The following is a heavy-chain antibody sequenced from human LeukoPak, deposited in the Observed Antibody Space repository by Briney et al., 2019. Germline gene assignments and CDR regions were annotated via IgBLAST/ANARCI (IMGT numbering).Heavy chain of an antibody. D-gene: IGHD4-17*01. CDR2: IKKDGSEK. V-gene: IGHV3-7*01. J-gene: IGHJ4*02. Sequence: PGGSLRLSCAASGFTFSSYAMSWVRQAPGKGLEWVANIKKDGSEKYNVDSVKGRFTISRDNANNSLYLQMNSLRAEDTAVYYCARESKGRSKIDYWGQGTLVTVSS. CDR3: ARESKGRSKIDY. CDR1: GFTFSSYA.